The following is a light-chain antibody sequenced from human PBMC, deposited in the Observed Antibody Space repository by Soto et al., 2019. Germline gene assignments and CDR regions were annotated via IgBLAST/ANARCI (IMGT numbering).Light chain of an antibody. CDR2: TND. V-gene: IGLV1-44*01. CDR1: RSNIGSNS. J-gene: IGLJ1*01. Sequence: QSVLTQPPSASGTPGQRVTISCSGSRSNIGSNSVNWYRQLPGTAPKLLIYTNDQRPAGVPDRFSGSKSGTSASLAISGLQSEDAADYYCAAWDDGLNAYVFGTGTKVTVL. CDR3: AAWDDGLNAYV.